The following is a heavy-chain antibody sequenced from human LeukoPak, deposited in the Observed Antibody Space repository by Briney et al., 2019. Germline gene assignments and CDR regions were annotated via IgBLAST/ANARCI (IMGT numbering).Heavy chain of an antibody. CDR3: ATLDFYYDSSGRPLPPN. CDR2: FDREDDEP. Sequence: ASVKVSCKVSGYTLSGFSMHWVRQAPGKGLEWLGGFDREDDEPIYAQKFQGRVRMTGDTSTDTAYMELSALRSEDTAVYYCATLDFYYDSSGRPLPPNWGQGTLVTVSS. J-gene: IGHJ4*02. CDR1: GYTLSGFS. D-gene: IGHD3-22*01. V-gene: IGHV1-24*01.